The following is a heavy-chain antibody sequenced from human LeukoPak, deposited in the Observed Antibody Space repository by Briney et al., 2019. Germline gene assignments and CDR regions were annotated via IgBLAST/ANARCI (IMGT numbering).Heavy chain of an antibody. CDR1: GYTFTIYG. D-gene: IGHD2-15*01. V-gene: IGHV1-18*01. CDR3: ARAQLLLVGWFDP. Sequence: ASVKVSCKASGYTFTIYGISWVRQAPGQGREWMGWISAYNNNTNYAQKVQGRVTMTTDTSTSTAYMELRSLRSDDTAVYYCARAQLLLVGWFDPWGQGTLVTVSS. CDR2: ISAYNNNT. J-gene: IGHJ5*02.